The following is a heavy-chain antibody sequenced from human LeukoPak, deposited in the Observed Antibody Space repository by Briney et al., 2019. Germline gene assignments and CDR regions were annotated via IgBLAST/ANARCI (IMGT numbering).Heavy chain of an antibody. CDR3: TRTLKGGYFDY. D-gene: IGHD3-16*01. CDR1: GFTFNSAW. Sequence: PGGSLRLSCAASGFTFNSAWMNWVSQAPGLGLEWAGRIKSNTDGGTTDYAAPVKGRFAISRDDSENTLYLQMTSLKTEDTAVYYCTRTLKGGYFDYWGQETLVTVSS. V-gene: IGHV3-15*07. CDR2: IKSNTDGGTT. J-gene: IGHJ4*02.